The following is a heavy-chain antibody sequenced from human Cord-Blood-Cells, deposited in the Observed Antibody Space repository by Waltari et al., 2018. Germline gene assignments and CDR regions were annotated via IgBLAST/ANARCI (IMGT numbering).Heavy chain of an antibody. Sequence: QVQLVQSRAEVKKPGSSVKVSCKASGGPFSSFCICWVRQAPGQGLEWMGGIIPIFGTANDAQKFQGRVTITADESTSTAYRELSSLRSEDTAVYYCASHGITGTDYWGQGTLVTVSS. CDR2: IIPIFGTA. CDR3: ASHGITGTDY. CDR1: GGPFSSFC. V-gene: IGHV1-69*12. D-gene: IGHD1-20*01. J-gene: IGHJ4*02.